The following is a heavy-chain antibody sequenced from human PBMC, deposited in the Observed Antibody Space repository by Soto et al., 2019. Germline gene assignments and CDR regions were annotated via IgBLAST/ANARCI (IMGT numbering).Heavy chain of an antibody. Sequence: PEESLKISCKASGYSLSSYWIGWVRQLPGKGLEWMGIIYPSGSDTRYSPSFRGQVIISADRSISTAYLQWSSLKASDTGTYYCARRVGSSWRYFDSWGQGTLVTVSS. CDR2: IYPSGSDT. V-gene: IGHV5-51*01. CDR3: ARRVGSSWRYFDS. CDR1: GYSLSSYW. D-gene: IGHD6-13*01. J-gene: IGHJ4*02.